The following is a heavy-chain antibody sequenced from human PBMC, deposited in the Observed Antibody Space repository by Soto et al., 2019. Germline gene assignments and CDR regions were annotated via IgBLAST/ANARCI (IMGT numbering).Heavy chain of an antibody. Sequence: EVQLVESGGGLVKPGGSLRLSCAASGFTFSKYSMNWVRQAPGKGLEWVSSISSSSSYIYYADSVKGRFTISRDNAKTSLYLELSSLRVEGTAVYYCARTVGGTDYWGQGTLVTVSS. J-gene: IGHJ4*02. CDR1: GFTFSKYS. D-gene: IGHD1-26*01. V-gene: IGHV3-21*02. CDR3: ARTVGGTDY. CDR2: ISSSSSYI.